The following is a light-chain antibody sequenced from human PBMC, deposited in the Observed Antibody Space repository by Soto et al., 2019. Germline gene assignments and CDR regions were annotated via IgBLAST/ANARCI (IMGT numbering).Light chain of an antibody. J-gene: IGKJ1*01. CDR3: QQYNNWPGT. Sequence: EIVMTQSPATLSVSPGERATLSCRASQSVSSNLGWYQQKPGQAPRLLIYGASTRATGIPARFSGSGSGTEFTLTISSLQSEDFVVYYCQQYNNWPGTFGQGTKVDIK. CDR2: GAS. V-gene: IGKV3-15*01. CDR1: QSVSSN.